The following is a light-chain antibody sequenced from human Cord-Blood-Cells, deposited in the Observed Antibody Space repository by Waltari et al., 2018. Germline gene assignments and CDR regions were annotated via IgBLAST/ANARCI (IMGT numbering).Light chain of an antibody. CDR2: DAS. CDR1: QSISSW. J-gene: IGKJ1*01. Sequence: DIQMTQSPSTLSASVGDRVNITCRASQSISSWLAWYQQKPGKAPKLLIYDASSLESGVPSMFSGSGSGTEFTLTISILQPDDFATYYCQHYNSYWTFGQGTKVEIK. V-gene: IGKV1-5*01. CDR3: QHYNSYWT.